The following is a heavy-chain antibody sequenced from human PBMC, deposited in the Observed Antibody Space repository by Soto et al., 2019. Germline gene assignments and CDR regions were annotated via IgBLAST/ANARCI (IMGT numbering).Heavy chain of an antibody. V-gene: IGHV3-23*01. J-gene: IGHJ3*02. D-gene: IGHD3-22*01. CDR3: AKDPGAKWLLRTLGAFDI. CDR1: GFTFSSYA. Sequence: GGSLRLSCAASGFTFSSYAMSWVRQAPGKGLEWVSAISGSGGSTYYADSVKGRFTISRDNSKNTLYLQMNSLRAEDTAVYYCAKDPGAKWLLRTLGAFDIWGQGTMVTVSS. CDR2: ISGSGGST.